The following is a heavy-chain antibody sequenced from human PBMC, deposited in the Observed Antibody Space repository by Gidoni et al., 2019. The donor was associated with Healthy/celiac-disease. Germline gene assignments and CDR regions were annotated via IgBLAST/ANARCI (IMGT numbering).Heavy chain of an antibody. CDR2: IYYSGST. V-gene: IGHV4-31*03. D-gene: IGHD3-16*01. CDR1: GGSISSSGYY. J-gene: IGHJ4*02. Sequence: QVQLQESGPGLVKPSQTLSLTCTVSGGSISSSGYYWRWIRQHPGKGLEWIGYIYYSGSTYYNPSLNSRVTISVDTSKNQFSLKRSSVTAADTAVYYCARGYGGYWGQGTLVTVSS. CDR3: ARGYGGY.